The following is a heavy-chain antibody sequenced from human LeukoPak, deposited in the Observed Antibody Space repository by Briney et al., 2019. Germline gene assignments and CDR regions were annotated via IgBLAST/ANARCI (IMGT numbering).Heavy chain of an antibody. J-gene: IGHJ3*02. V-gene: IGHV4-4*07. CDR2: TYASGNT. Sequence: SETLSLTCTVSGGSISSYYWSWVRQPAGKGLEWIGRTYASGNTNYNPSLKGRVTMTIDTSKNQFPLNLSSVTAADTAVYYCARSYSRGAFDIWGQGTMVTVSS. CDR1: GGSISSYY. D-gene: IGHD4-11*01. CDR3: ARSYSRGAFDI.